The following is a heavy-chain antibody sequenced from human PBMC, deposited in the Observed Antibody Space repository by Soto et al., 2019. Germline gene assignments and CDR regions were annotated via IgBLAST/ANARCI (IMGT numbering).Heavy chain of an antibody. V-gene: IGHV3-73*02. CDR2: IRSKANSYAT. J-gene: IGHJ4*02. Sequence: EVQLVESGGGLVQPGGSLKLSCAASGFTFSGSAMHWVRQASGKGLEWVGRIRSKANSYATAYAASVKGRFTISRDDSKNTAYLQMNSLKTEDTAVYYCTRHPRFMVRGFPRGDYWGQGTLVTVSS. D-gene: IGHD3-10*01. CDR1: GFTFSGSA. CDR3: TRHPRFMVRGFPRGDY.